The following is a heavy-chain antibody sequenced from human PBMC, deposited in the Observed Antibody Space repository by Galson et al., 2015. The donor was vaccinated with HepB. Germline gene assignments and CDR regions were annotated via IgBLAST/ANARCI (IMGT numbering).Heavy chain of an antibody. J-gene: IGHJ3*02. Sequence: SGAEVKKPGESLRISCKGSGYSFTSYWISWVRQMPGKGLEWMGRIDPSDSYTNYSPSFQGHVTISADKSISTAYLQWSSLKASDTAMYYCARLSGGLLRYFDWGAFDIWGQGTMVTVSS. CDR1: GYSFTSYW. D-gene: IGHD3-9*01. V-gene: IGHV5-10-1*01. CDR3: ARLSGGLLRYFDWGAFDI. CDR2: IDPSDSYT.